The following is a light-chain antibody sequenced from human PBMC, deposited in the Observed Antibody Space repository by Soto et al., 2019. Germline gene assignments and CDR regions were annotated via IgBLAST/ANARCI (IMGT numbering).Light chain of an antibody. CDR1: QSISSW. CDR3: QQYNSYSVT. Sequence: DIQMTQSPSTLSASVGDRVTITCRASQSISSWLDWYQQKPGKAPKLLIYKASSLESGVPSRFSGSGSGTEVTLTMSSLQPDDFATYYCQQYNSYSVTFGQGTRLQIK. J-gene: IGKJ5*01. V-gene: IGKV1-5*03. CDR2: KAS.